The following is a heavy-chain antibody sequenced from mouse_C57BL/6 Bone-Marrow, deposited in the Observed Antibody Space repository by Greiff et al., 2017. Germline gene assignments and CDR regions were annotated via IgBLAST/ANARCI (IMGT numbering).Heavy chain of an antibody. Sequence: VQLQQPGAELVKPGASVKMSCKASGYTFTSYWITWVKQRPGQGLEWIGDIYPGSGSTNYNEKFKSKATLTVDTSSSTAYMQPSSLTSEDFAVYYCARSLYSYGSSPRFAYWGQGTLVTVSA. D-gene: IGHD1-1*01. J-gene: IGHJ3*01. V-gene: IGHV1-55*01. CDR1: GYTFTSYW. CDR3: ARSLYSYGSSPRFAY. CDR2: IYPGSGST.